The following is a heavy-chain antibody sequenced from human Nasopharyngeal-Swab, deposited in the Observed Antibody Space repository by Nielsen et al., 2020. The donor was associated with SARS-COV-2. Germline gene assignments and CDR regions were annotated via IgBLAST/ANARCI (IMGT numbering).Heavy chain of an antibody. Sequence: GESLKISCAASGFTFSSYGMHWVRRAPGKGLEWVAVISYDGSNKYYADSVKGRFTISRDNSKNTLYLQMNSLRAEDTAVYYCAKAPVTTVGYYYYGMDVWGQGTTVTVSS. CDR1: GFTFSSYG. V-gene: IGHV3-30*18. CDR2: ISYDGSNK. CDR3: AKAPVTTVGYYYYGMDV. J-gene: IGHJ6*02. D-gene: IGHD4-17*01.